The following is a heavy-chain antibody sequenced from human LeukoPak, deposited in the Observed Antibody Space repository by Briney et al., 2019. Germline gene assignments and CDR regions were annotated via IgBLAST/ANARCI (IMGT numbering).Heavy chain of an antibody. CDR1: GFTVSSNY. V-gene: IGHV3-53*01. Sequence: PGGSLRLPCAASGFTVSSNYMSWVRQAPGKGLEWVSVIYSGGSTYYADSVKGRFTISRDNSKNTLYLQMNSLRAEDTAVYYCASVYYDSSGYYDYWGQGTLVTVSS. CDR2: IYSGGST. D-gene: IGHD3-22*01. J-gene: IGHJ4*02. CDR3: ASVYYDSSGYYDY.